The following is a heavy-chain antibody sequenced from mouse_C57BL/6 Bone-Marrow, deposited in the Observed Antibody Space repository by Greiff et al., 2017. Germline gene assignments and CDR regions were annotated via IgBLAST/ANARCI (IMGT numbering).Heavy chain of an antibody. Sequence: QVQLQQPGAELVKPGASVKLSCKASGYTFTSSWMHWVKQRPGRGLEWIGRIDPNSGGTKYNEKFKRKATLTVDKPSSTAYMKLSSLTSEDSAVDYCARAGSTMVTTEAMDDWGQGTSVTVSS. CDR3: ARAGSTMVTTEAMDD. V-gene: IGHV1-72*01. CDR1: GYTFTSSW. CDR2: IDPNSGGT. D-gene: IGHD2-2*01. J-gene: IGHJ4*01.